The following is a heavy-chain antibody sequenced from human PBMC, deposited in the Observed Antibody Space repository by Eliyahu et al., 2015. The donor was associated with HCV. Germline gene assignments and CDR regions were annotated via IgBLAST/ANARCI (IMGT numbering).Heavy chain of an antibody. D-gene: IGHD2-15*01. CDR1: GFTFSDHS. V-gene: IGHV3-72*01. J-gene: IGHJ4*02. CDR2: VRNKANRYST. Sequence: EVQLVEPGGGLVQPGGSLXLSCAASGFTFSDHSLDWVRQAPGKGLGWVGRVRNKANRYSTKYAASAEGRFTISRDESKNLLFLQMNSLKTDDTAVYFCAGTAYCSPGTCYSDYSAYWGQGALVTVSS. CDR3: AGTAYCSPGTCYSDYSAY.